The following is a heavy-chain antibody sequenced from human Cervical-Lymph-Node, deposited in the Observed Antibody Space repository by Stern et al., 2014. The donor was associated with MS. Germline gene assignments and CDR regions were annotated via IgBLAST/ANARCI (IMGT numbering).Heavy chain of an antibody. CDR2: IYPGDSDT. V-gene: IGHV5-51*01. Sequence: VQLVESGAEVKKPGESLKISCQGSGYSFTTYWIGWVRQMPGKGLEWMGIIYPGDSDTKYSPSFQGQVIISADKSINTAYLQWSSLKASDTAMYYCARHTCPYSHYYGMDVWGQGTTVTVSS. D-gene: IGHD2-21*01. CDR3: ARHTCPYSHYYGMDV. J-gene: IGHJ6*02. CDR1: GYSFTTYW.